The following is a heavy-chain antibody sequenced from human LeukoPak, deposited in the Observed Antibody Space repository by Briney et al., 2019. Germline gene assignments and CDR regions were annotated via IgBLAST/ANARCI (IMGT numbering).Heavy chain of an antibody. D-gene: IGHD1-26*01. V-gene: IGHV1-2*02. Sequence: ASVKVSCKASGYTFSNYYMHWVRQAPGQGLEWMGWINPNSGDTNYAQNFQGRVTMTRDTSISTAYMELSRLTSDDTAIYYCARDWRGSYFPDFWGQGTLVTVSS. CDR2: INPNSGDT. CDR3: ARDWRGSYFPDF. CDR1: GYTFSNYY. J-gene: IGHJ4*02.